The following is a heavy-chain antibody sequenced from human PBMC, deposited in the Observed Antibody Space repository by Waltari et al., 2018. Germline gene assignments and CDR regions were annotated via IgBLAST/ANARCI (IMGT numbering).Heavy chain of an antibody. CDR3: ASHVNIVATIGAFDI. CDR2: SVPSFGTA. D-gene: IGHD5-12*01. CDR1: GDTFSRYD. J-gene: IGHJ3*02. V-gene: IGHV1-69*15. Sequence: QVQLVQSGAEVKKPGSSVKVSCKASGDTFSRYDISWGRQAPGQGLEWMGTSVPSFGTANYARKFQGRVTLTADTAYMELNSLTFEDTAIYFCASHVNIVATIGAFDIWGQGTMVTVSS.